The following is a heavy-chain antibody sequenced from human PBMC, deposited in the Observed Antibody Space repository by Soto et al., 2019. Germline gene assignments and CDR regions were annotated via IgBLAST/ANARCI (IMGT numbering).Heavy chain of an antibody. CDR1: GYTFTTYA. Sequence: QVQLVQSGAEVKKPGASVRVSCKPSGYTFTTYAMHWVRQAPGQRLEWMGWISTDNGNTKYSQKFPGRVTITRDTSASIAYMELSSLRSEDKAVYYCARSSGNYDNAFDLWGQGTMVSVS. V-gene: IGHV1-3*04. CDR3: ARSSGNYDNAFDL. D-gene: IGHD1-26*01. J-gene: IGHJ3*01. CDR2: ISTDNGNT.